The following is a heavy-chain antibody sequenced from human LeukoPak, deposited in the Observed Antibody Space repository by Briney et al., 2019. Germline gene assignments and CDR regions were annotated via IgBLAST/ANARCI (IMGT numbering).Heavy chain of an antibody. J-gene: IGHJ3*02. CDR2: IYYSGIT. D-gene: IGHD2-21*02. Sequence: SGTLSLTCTVSGGSISRYYWSWIRQPPGKGLEWIGYIYYSGITNYNPSLKSRVTISVDTSKNQFSLKLSSVTAADTAVYYCARVAHNGGDEYDTFDIWGQETMVTVSS. V-gene: IGHV4-59*01. CDR1: GGSISRYY. CDR3: ARVAHNGGDEYDTFDI.